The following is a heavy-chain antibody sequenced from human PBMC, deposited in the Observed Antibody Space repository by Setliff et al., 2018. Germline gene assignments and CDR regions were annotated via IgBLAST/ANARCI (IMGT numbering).Heavy chain of an antibody. J-gene: IGHJ4*02. CDR3: ARGRGDY. V-gene: IGHV4-34*01. CDR1: GYSISNGYY. CDR2: INHSGST. Sequence: SETLSLTCAVSGYSISNGYYWGWIRQPPGKGLEWIGEINHSGSTNYNPSLKSRVTISVDTSKNQFSLKLSSVTAADTAVYYCARGRGDYWGQGTLVTVSS.